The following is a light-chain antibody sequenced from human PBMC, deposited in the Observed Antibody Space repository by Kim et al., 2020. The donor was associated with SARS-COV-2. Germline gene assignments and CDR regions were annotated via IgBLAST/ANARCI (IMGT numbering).Light chain of an antibody. CDR1: NIGSKI. CDR2: RDT. V-gene: IGLV3-9*01. J-gene: IGLJ3*02. Sequence: VAGGKTATITCGESNIGSKIVHWYQKTRGQAPVMVIERDTKRPSGIHERFSGSTSGNTATLTISRAQAGDEDDYYCQVWDSNTWVFGGGTQLTVL. CDR3: QVWDSNTWV.